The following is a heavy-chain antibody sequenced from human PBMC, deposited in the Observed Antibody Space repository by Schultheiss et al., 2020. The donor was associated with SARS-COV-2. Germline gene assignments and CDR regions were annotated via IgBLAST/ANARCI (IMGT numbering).Heavy chain of an antibody. D-gene: IGHD1-26*01. J-gene: IGHJ4*02. CDR1: GFTFSSYS. CDR2: IGRTPSNL. V-gene: IGHV3-21*01. Sequence: GESLKISCAASGFTFSSYSMNWVRQAPGKGLEWVSSIGRTPSNLYYADSVQGRFTISRDNTKNSLYLQMNSLRAEDTAVYYCAKVGAAQLGTKRTRNDYWGQGTLVTVSS. CDR3: AKVGAAQLGTKRTRNDY.